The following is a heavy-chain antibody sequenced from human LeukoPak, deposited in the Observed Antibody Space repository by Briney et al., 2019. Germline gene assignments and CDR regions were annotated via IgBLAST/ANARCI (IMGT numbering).Heavy chain of an antibody. CDR3: ATGSGGGSTQFDY. CDR2: IIPIFGTA. J-gene: IGHJ4*02. Sequence: GASVKVSCKASGGTFSSYAISWVRQAPGRGLERMGGIIPIFGTANYAQKFQGRVTITADKSTSTAYMELSSLRSEDTAVYYCATGSGGGSTQFDYWGQGTLVTVSS. D-gene: IGHD2-15*01. V-gene: IGHV1-69*06. CDR1: GGTFSSYA.